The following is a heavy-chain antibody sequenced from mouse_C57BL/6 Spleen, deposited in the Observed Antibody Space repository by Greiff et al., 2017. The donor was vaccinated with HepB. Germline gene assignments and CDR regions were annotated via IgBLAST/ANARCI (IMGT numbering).Heavy chain of an antibody. J-gene: IGHJ4*01. D-gene: IGHD2-1*01. V-gene: IGHV1-54*01. Sequence: QVHVKQSGAELVRPGTSVKVSCKASGYAFTNYLIEWVKQRPGQGLEWIGVINPGSGGTNYNEKFKGKATLTADKSSSTAYMQLSSLTSEDSAVYFCAREKNGNFYYYAMDYWGQGTSVTVSS. CDR1: GYAFTNYL. CDR2: INPGSGGT. CDR3: AREKNGNFYYYAMDY.